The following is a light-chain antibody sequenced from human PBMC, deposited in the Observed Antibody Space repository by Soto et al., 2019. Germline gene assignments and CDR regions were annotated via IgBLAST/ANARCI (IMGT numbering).Light chain of an antibody. J-gene: IGKJ4*01. V-gene: IGKV3-15*01. CDR2: GAS. CDR1: QSVNSN. CDR3: QQYNNWPPLT. Sequence: EILMTQSPATLSVSPGERATLSCRASQSVNSNLAWYQQKPGQAPRLLIYGASTRATGMPARFSGSGSGTEFTLTISSLQSEDFAVYYCQQYNNWPPLTFGGGTKAEIK.